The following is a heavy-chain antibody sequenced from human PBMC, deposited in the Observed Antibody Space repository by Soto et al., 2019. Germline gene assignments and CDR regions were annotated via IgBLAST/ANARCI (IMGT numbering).Heavy chain of an antibody. V-gene: IGHV1-69*14. CDR3: VRVVAIPGYPDN. J-gene: IGHJ4*02. CDR1: GATFSSYA. D-gene: IGHD5-12*01. Sequence: QVQLVQSGAEVRQPASSVKVSCKTSGATFSSYAITWVRQAPGQGLEWMGGIVTTVDTSTYAQKFQGRVTITADKFTNTVYMELSSLRSDDTAVYYCVRVVAIPGYPDNWGQGTLVTVCS. CDR2: IVTTVDTS.